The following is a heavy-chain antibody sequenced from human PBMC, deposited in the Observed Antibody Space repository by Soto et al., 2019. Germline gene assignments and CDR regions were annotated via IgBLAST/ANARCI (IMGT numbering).Heavy chain of an antibody. CDR2: ISGSGGST. Sequence: EVQLLESGGGLVQPGGSLRLSCAASRFTFSSYAMTWVRQAPXXXLEWVSVISGSGGSTYYADSVKGRFTISRDNSKNTLYLQMNSLRAEDTAVYFCAKXRXXEVRRPYYYGMDVWGQGTTVTVSS. CDR1: RFTFSSYA. CDR3: AKXRXXEVRRPYYYGMDV. J-gene: IGHJ6*02. D-gene: IGHD6-6*01. V-gene: IGHV3-23*01.